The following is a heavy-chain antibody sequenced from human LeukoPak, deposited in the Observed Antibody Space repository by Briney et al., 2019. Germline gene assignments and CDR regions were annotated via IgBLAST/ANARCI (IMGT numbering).Heavy chain of an antibody. CDR2: ISGSGGST. CDR1: GFTFSIYA. V-gene: IGHV3-23*01. J-gene: IGHJ4*02. Sequence: GGSLRLSCAASGFTFSIYAMSWVRQAPGKGLEWVSAISGSGGSTYYADSVKGRFTISRDNSKNTLYLQMNSLRAEDTAVYYCAKDRDYYDSSGYYAYWGQGTLVTVSS. D-gene: IGHD3-22*01. CDR3: AKDRDYYDSSGYYAY.